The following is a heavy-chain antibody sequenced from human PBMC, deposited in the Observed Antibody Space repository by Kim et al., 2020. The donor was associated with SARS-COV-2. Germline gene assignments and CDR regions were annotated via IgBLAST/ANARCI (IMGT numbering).Heavy chain of an antibody. CDR2: IWYDGSNK. D-gene: IGHD3-16*02. J-gene: IGHJ4*02. Sequence: GGSLRLSCAASGFTFSSYGMHWVRQAPGKGLEWVAVIWYDGSNKYYADSVKGRFTISRDNSKNTLYLQMNSLRAEDTAVYYCARGFLAFGGVIGLIEYWGQGTLVTVSS. CDR1: GFTFSSYG. V-gene: IGHV3-33*01. CDR3: ARGFLAFGGVIGLIEY.